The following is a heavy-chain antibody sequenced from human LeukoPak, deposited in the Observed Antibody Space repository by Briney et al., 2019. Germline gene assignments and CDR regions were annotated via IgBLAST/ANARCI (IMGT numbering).Heavy chain of an antibody. CDR1: GGSINNYY. V-gene: IGHV4-59*08. J-gene: IGHJ4*02. D-gene: IGHD4-23*01. CDR2: VYYSGST. CDR3: ARSTGGNSAY. Sequence: SETLSLTCTVSGGSINNYYWTWIRQPPGKGLEWIGYVYYSGSTNYNPSLKSRVTISVDTSKNQISLKLTSVTAADTAVYYCARSTGGNSAYWGQGILVTVSS.